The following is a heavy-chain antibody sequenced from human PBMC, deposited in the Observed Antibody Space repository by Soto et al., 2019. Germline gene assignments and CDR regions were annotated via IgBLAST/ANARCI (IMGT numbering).Heavy chain of an antibody. J-gene: IGHJ6*02. CDR3: ARAVRYSSSAYYYYGMGV. V-gene: IGHV4-34*01. CDR1: GGSFSGYY. D-gene: IGHD6-6*01. Sequence: SETLSLTCAVYGGSFSGYYWSWIRQPPGKGLEWIGEINHSGSTNYNPSLKSRVTISVDTSKNQFSLKLSSVTAADTAVYYCARAVRYSSSAYYYYGMGVWGQGTTVTVSS. CDR2: INHSGST.